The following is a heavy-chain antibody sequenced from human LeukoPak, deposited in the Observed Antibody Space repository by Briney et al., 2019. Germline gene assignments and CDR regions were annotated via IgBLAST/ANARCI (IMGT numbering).Heavy chain of an antibody. CDR3: AKIRGEYYDSSGYDY. CDR1: GFTFSSYA. V-gene: IGHV3-23*01. Sequence: GGSLRLSCAASGFTFSSYAMSWVRQAPGKGLEWVSATSGSGGSTYYADSVKGRFTISRDNSKNTLYLQMNSLRAEDTAVYYCAKIRGEYYDSSGYDYWGQGTLVTVSS. J-gene: IGHJ4*02. CDR2: TSGSGGST. D-gene: IGHD3-22*01.